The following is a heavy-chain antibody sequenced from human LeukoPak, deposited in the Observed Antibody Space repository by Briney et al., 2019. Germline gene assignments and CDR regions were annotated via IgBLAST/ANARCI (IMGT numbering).Heavy chain of an antibody. J-gene: IGHJ3*02. V-gene: IGHV6-1*01. CDR1: GVSVSSNTGI. CDR3: ARDKVLNGFDI. D-gene: IGHD2-8*02. Sequence: SQTLSLTCAISGVSVSSNTGIWNWVRQSPSRGLEWLGRTYYRSKWFIDYALSVKGRMTINPDTSKNQFSLQLNSVTPEDTAVYYCARDKVLNGFDIWGQGTMVTVSS. CDR2: TYYRSKWFI.